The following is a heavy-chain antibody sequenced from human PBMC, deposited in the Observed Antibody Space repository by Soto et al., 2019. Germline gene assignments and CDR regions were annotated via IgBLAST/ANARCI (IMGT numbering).Heavy chain of an antibody. V-gene: IGHV5-51*03. CDR3: EGLQGRESLSWYEDY. J-gene: IGHJ4*02. D-gene: IGHD6-13*01. CDR1: GYSFATYW. CDR2: TYPTDSDT. Sequence: EVQLVQSGAEVKKPGQSLKISCKGSGYSFATYWIGWVRQMPAKGLEWMGITYPTDSDTRYSPASHGQVTISSDTSLSTLYLQWSSVKASDTAMYYCEGLQGRESLSWYEDYWGQGTLVTVSS.